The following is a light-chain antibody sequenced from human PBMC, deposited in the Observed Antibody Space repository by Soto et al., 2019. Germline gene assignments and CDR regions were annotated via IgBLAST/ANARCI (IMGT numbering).Light chain of an antibody. CDR1: QSVTSNY. Sequence: EIVLTQSPATLSVSPGERATLSCRASQSVTSNYLAWYQQKPGQAPRLLIYGISTRATGVPDRFSGSGSGTDFTLTISRLEPEDFAVYYCQQRDIWPWTFGQGTKVDIK. V-gene: IGKV3D-20*02. CDR3: QQRDIWPWT. J-gene: IGKJ1*01. CDR2: GIS.